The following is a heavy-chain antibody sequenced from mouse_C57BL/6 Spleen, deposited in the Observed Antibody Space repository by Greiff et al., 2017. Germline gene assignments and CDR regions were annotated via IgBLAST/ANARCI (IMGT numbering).Heavy chain of an antibody. V-gene: IGHV1-81*01. Sequence: VQLQQSGAELARPGASVKLSCKASGYTFTSYGISWVKQRTGQGLEWIGEIYPRSGNTYYNEKFKGKATLTADKSSSTAYMELRSLTSEDSAVYFCARENYGSSYEKGFAYWGQGTLVTVSA. CDR3: ARENYGSSYEKGFAY. CDR2: IYPRSGNT. CDR1: GYTFTSYG. J-gene: IGHJ3*01. D-gene: IGHD1-1*01.